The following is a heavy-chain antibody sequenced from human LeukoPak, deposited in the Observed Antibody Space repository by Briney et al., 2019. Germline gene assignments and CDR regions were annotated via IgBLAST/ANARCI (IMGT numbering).Heavy chain of an antibody. D-gene: IGHD3-16*02. CDR2: INTDGSTT. V-gene: IGHV3-74*01. CDR1: GFTFSNNY. Sequence: PGGSLRLSCSASGFTFSNNYMHWVRQAPGEGLVWISRINTDGSTTHYGDSVKGGFNITRDNARNTLYLLMGSLRAEDWAIYYCGRYRPAPAWGQGTMVNVAS. CDR3: GRYRPAPA. J-gene: IGHJ4*02.